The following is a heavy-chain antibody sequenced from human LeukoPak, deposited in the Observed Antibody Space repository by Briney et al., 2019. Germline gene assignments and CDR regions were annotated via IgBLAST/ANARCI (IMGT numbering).Heavy chain of an antibody. CDR3: ARIISSEDYYYYMDV. J-gene: IGHJ6*03. V-gene: IGHV3-20*04. CDR2: INWNGGST. Sequence: GGSLRLSCAASGFTFSNYWIHWVRQAPGKGLEWVSGINWNGGSTGYADSVKGRFTISRDNAKNSLYLQMNSLRAEDTALYYCARIISSEDYYYYMDVWGKGTTVTVSS. D-gene: IGHD3-10*01. CDR1: GFTFSNYW.